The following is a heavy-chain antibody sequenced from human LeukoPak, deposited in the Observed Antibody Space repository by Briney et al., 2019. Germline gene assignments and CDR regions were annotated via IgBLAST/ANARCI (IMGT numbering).Heavy chain of an antibody. CDR2: ISSSGSSI. CDR1: GFTFSNAW. Sequence: PGGSLRLSCAASGFTFSNAWMSWVRQAPGKGLEWVSYISSSGSSIYYADSVKGRFTISRDNAKNSLYLQMNSLRAEDTAVYYCARKYRSSTSCLFDCWGQGTLVTVSS. V-gene: IGHV3-11*04. J-gene: IGHJ4*02. D-gene: IGHD2-2*01. CDR3: ARKYRSSTSCLFDC.